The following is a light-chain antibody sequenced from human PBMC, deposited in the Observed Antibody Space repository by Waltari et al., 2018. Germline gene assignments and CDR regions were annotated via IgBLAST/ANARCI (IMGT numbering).Light chain of an antibody. Sequence: SYVLTQPPSVSVAAGQTARMTCGGTHIGAENAHWSQQRPGQAPILVISYDSDRPSGIPERFSGSNSGNTATLTISRVEAGDEADYYCQVWESGTDHHVEFGGGTKLTVL. CDR2: YDS. V-gene: IGLV3-21*01. J-gene: IGLJ2*01. CDR1: HIGAEN. CDR3: QVWESGTDHHVE.